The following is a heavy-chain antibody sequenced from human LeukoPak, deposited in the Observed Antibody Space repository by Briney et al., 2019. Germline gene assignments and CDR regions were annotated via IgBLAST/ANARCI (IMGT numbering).Heavy chain of an antibody. CDR2: INTDGSST. CDR3: ARTPSYSGNYYGYFQY. J-gene: IGHJ1*01. V-gene: IGHV3-74*01. D-gene: IGHD1-26*01. Sequence: GGSLRLSCAASGFTFSSYWMQWVRQAPGKGLVWVSRINTDGSSTNYADSVKGRFTISRDNAKNTLLLQMNSLRVEDTAVYYCARTPSYSGNYYGYFQYWGQGTLVTVSS. CDR1: GFTFSSYW.